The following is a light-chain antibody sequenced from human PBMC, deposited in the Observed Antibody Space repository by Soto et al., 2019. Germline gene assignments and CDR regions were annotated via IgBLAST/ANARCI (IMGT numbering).Light chain of an antibody. CDR2: EVT. J-gene: IGLJ2*01. Sequence: QSALTQPPSASRSPGQSVTISCTGTSSDVGGYDFVSWYQQHPGKAPKLMIYEVTKRPSGVPDRFSGSKSGNTASLTVSGLQADDEADYFCTSYAGNSNVVFGGGTKLTVL. CDR3: TSYAGNSNVV. CDR1: SSDVGGYDF. V-gene: IGLV2-8*01.